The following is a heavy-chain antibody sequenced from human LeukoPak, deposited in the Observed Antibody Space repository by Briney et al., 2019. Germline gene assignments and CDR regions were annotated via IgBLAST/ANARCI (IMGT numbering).Heavy chain of an antibody. D-gene: IGHD2-21*01. J-gene: IGHJ4*02. Sequence: GSLRLSCAASGFTFSNAWMSWVRQHPGKGLEWIGYIYYSGSTNYNPSLKSRVTISVDTSKNQFSLKVSSVTAADTAVYFCARHGEDTIVDYWGQGTLVTVSS. V-gene: IGHV4-59*08. CDR2: IYYSGST. CDR1: GFTFSNAW. CDR3: ARHGEDTIVDY.